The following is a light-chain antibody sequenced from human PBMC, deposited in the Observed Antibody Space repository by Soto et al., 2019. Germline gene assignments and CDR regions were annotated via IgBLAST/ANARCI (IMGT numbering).Light chain of an antibody. CDR3: QQYYGLPPLT. V-gene: IGKV1-33*01. Sequence: DIQMTQSPSSLYASVGDRGTITWLASHTISGYINWHPHNPGKAPNLLIHPASRLQSGVPSRFSGSGSGTDFPFIITRLPREHLPTYYCQQYYGLPPLTRGQGTRLE. CDR1: HTISGY. J-gene: IGKJ5*01. CDR2: PAS.